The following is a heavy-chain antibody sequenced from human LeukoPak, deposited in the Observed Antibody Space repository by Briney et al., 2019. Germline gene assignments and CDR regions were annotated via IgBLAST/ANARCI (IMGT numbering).Heavy chain of an antibody. V-gene: IGHV1-2*02. D-gene: IGHD3-16*01. Sequence: ASVKVSCKASGYTFTGYYMHWVRQAPGQGLEWMGWINPNSGGTNYAQKLQGRVTMTTDTSTSTAYMELRSLRSDDTAVYYCARGGRQGDYFDYWGQGTLVTVSS. CDR1: GYTFTGYY. CDR3: ARGGRQGDYFDY. J-gene: IGHJ4*02. CDR2: INPNSGGT.